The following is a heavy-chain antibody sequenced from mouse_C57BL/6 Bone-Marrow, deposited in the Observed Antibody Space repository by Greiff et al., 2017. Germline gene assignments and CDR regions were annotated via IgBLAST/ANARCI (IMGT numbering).Heavy chain of an antibody. CDR1: GYSITSGYY. V-gene: IGHV3-6*01. J-gene: IGHJ1*03. Sequence: ESGPGLVKPSQSLSLTCSVTGYSITSGYYWNWIRQFPGNKLEWMGYISYDGSNNYNPSLKNRISITRDTSKNQFFLKLNSVTTEDTATYYCARAFYYYGSSYERYFDVWGTGTTVTVSS. CDR2: ISYDGSN. D-gene: IGHD1-1*01. CDR3: ARAFYYYGSSYERYFDV.